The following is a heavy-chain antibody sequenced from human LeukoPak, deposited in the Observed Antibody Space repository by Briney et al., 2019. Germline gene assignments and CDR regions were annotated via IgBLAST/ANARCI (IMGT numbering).Heavy chain of an antibody. D-gene: IGHD2-15*01. J-gene: IGHJ6*03. CDR2: INSDGSTT. CDR1: GFTFSSYW. V-gene: IGHV3-74*01. Sequence: GGSLRLSCAASGFTFSSYWMHWVRQAPGKGLVWVSRINSDGSTTSYADSVKGRFTISRDNAKNTLYLQMNSLRAEDTAVYYCARDYCSGGSCYSGHYYMDVWGKGTTVTVSS. CDR3: ARDYCSGGSCYSGHYYMDV.